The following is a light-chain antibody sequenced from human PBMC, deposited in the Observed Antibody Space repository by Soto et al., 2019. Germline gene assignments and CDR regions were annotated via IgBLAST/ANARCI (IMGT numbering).Light chain of an antibody. Sequence: VQMSQSPSSLSASVGDRVTITCRASQSIRSFLNWYQQKPGKAPKVLISAASTLQSGVPSRFSGSGSGTEFTLTISSLQPEDFATYYCQQSYSNPPAFGQGTKVDIK. CDR1: QSIRSF. V-gene: IGKV1-39*01. J-gene: IGKJ1*01. CDR3: QQSYSNPPA. CDR2: AAS.